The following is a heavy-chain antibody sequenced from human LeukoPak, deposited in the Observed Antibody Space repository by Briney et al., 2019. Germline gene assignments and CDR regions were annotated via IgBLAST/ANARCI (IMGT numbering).Heavy chain of an antibody. J-gene: IGHJ4*02. CDR2: ISYDGSNK. CDR3: AKGGKWSGDWISPYDY. Sequence: QPGRSLRLSCAASGFTFSSYGMHWVRQAPGKGLEWVADISYDGSNKYYADSVKGRFTISRDNSKNTLYLQMESLRSGDTAVYYCAKGGKWSGDWISPYDYWGQGTLVTVSS. V-gene: IGHV3-30*18. D-gene: IGHD2-21*02. CDR1: GFTFSSYG.